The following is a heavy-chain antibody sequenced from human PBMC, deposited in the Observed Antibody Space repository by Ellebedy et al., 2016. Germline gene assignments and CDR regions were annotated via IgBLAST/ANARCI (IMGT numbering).Heavy chain of an antibody. J-gene: IGHJ4*02. V-gene: IGHV2-5*01. CDR1: GFSFTTSEVV. Sequence: SGPTLVKPTQTLTLTCTFSGFSFTTSEVVVGWVRQPPRKALEWLGFIYGNGDERCSPSLRSRLTISKDTSKSQVVLTMTNMDPVDTATYYCAHRTTVTSVDYWGQGTLVTVSS. CDR3: AHRTTVTSVDY. D-gene: IGHD4-17*01. CDR2: IYGNGDE.